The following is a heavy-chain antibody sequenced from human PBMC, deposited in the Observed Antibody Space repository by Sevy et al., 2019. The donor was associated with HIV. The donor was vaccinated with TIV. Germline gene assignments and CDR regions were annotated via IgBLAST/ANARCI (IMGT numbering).Heavy chain of an antibody. V-gene: IGHV3-7*01. J-gene: IGHJ4*02. CDR3: ARRYFDL. CDR1: GFTFDAFW. Sequence: GGCLRLSCAASGFTFDAFWMQWVRQAPGKGLEWVANIRPDGNEIYYAESVRGRFTISRDNSKESLYLQMSNLRVEDTATYFSARRYFDLWGQGALVSVSS. CDR2: IRPDGNEI.